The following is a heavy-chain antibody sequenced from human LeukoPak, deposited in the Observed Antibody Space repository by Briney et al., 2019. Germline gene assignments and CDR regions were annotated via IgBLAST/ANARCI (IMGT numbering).Heavy chain of an antibody. CDR3: AKDYYLDSSGYLFDY. Sequence: GGSLRLSCAASGFTFSSYGMHWVRQAPGKGLEWEAVISYDGSNKYYADSVKGRFTISRDNSTHSLYLQMASLRAEDTAVYYCAKDYYLDSSGYLFDYWGQGTLGTVSS. CDR2: ISYDGSNK. CDR1: GFTFSSYG. V-gene: IGHV3-30*18. J-gene: IGHJ4*02. D-gene: IGHD3-22*01.